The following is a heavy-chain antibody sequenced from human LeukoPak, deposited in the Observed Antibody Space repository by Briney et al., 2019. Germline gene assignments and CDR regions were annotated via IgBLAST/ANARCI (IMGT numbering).Heavy chain of an antibody. CDR3: ARRHYYGMDV. Sequence: GESLKIPFKGSGYSFTSYWIAWVRQVPGKGPEWMGSINPGDYETRYSPSFQGQVTISADKSISTAYLQWSSLKASDTAMYDCARRHYYGMDVWGQGTTVTVSS. CDR1: GYSFTSYW. V-gene: IGHV5-51*01. CDR2: INPGDYET. J-gene: IGHJ6*02.